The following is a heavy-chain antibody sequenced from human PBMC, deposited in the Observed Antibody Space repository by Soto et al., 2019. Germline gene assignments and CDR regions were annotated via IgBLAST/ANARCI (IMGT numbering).Heavy chain of an antibody. Sequence: GGSLRLSCAASGFTFTRFSMNWVRQAPGKGLEWVSSISSTTNYIYYGDSMKGRFTISRDSAKNSLYLEMNSLRAEDTAVYYCARESEDLTSNFDYWGQGTLVTVSS. CDR1: GFTFTRFS. CDR3: ARESEDLTSNFDY. V-gene: IGHV3-21*06. J-gene: IGHJ4*02. CDR2: ISSTTNYI.